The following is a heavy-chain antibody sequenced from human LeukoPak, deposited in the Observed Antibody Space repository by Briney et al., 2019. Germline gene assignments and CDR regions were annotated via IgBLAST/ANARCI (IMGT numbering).Heavy chain of an antibody. V-gene: IGHV4-59*08. Sequence: SETLSLTCTVSGGSISSYYWSWIRQPPGKGLEWIGYIYYSGSTNYNPSLKSRVTISVDTSKNQFSLKLSSVTAADTAVYYCARLQYSSRGWFDPWGQGTLVTVSS. CDR3: ARLQYSSRGWFDP. J-gene: IGHJ5*02. CDR1: GGSISSYY. D-gene: IGHD6-13*01. CDR2: IYYSGST.